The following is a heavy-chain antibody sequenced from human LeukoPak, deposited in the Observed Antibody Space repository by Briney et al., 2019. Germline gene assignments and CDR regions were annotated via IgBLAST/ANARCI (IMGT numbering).Heavy chain of an antibody. J-gene: IGHJ4*02. D-gene: IGHD2-21*01. Sequence: TETLSLTCTVSGGSISSSSYYWGWIRQPPGKGLEWIGGIYYSGSTYYNPSLKSRVTISVDTSKNQFSLKLSSVTAADTAVYVCAALRASGAYCGGDCYLRGDDYWGQGTLVTVSS. V-gene: IGHV4-39*01. CDR1: GGSISSSSYY. CDR3: AALRASGAYCGGDCYLRGDDY. CDR2: IYYSGST.